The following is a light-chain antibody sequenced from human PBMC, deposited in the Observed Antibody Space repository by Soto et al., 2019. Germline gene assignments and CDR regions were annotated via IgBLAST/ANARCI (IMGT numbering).Light chain of an antibody. V-gene: IGKV3-15*01. CDR3: QQYNNWPPV. Sequence: EIVMTQSPATLSVSPGERATLSCRASQSVSSNLAWYQQKPGQAPRLLIYGASTRATGIPARFSGSGSGTEFTLTISSLLSEDFAVYYCQQYNNWPPVFGPGTKVDIK. J-gene: IGKJ3*01. CDR1: QSVSSN. CDR2: GAS.